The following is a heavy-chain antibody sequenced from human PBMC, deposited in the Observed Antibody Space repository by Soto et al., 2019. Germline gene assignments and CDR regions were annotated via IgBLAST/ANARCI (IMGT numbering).Heavy chain of an antibody. Sequence: QLQLQESGPGLVKPSETLSLTCTVSGGSISSSGYYWGWIRQPPGKGLEFIGSIYYSGSTYYNPSLKNRVTISVDTSKSQFSLKLSSVTAADTAVYYCARGYFSSTSCYATGYFDLWGRGTLVTVSS. CDR3: ARGYFSSTSCYATGYFDL. CDR2: IYYSGST. D-gene: IGHD2-2*01. CDR1: GGSISSSGYY. J-gene: IGHJ2*01. V-gene: IGHV4-39*01.